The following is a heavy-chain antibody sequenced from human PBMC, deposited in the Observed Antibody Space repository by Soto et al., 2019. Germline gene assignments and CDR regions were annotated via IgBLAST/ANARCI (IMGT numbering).Heavy chain of an antibody. D-gene: IGHD2-15*01. Sequence: GESLKLSCKCSGYIFTAYSMHWVRQATGQGLEWMGVVNPSGGSTNYAQKFQGRITMTRDTSTSTVYMDLSSLTSEDTAVYYCAREENCSDGICYSEYFQRWGQGTLVTVSS. CDR1: GYIFTAYS. J-gene: IGHJ1*01. CDR2: VNPSGGST. V-gene: IGHV1-46*01. CDR3: AREENCSDGICYSEYFQR.